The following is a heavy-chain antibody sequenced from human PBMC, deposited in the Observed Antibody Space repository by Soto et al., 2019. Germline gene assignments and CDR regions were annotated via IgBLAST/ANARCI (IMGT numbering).Heavy chain of an antibody. CDR3: AREELLWFGELLKKQEYYYYGMDV. Sequence: ASVKVSCKASGYTFTSYGISWVRQAPGQGLEWMGWISAYNGNTNYAQKLQGRVTMTTDTSTSTAYTELRSLRSDDTAVYYCAREELLWFGELLKKQEYYYYGMDVWGQGTTVTVSS. V-gene: IGHV1-18*04. CDR1: GYTFTSYG. CDR2: ISAYNGNT. D-gene: IGHD3-10*01. J-gene: IGHJ6*02.